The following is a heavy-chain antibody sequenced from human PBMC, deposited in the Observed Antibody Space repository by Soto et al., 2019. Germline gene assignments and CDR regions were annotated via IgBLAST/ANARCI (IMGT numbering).Heavy chain of an antibody. CDR1: GFSVTNSY. CDR2: LYSSGTT. CDR3: ARDWSKFSYNYPYYYAMDA. D-gene: IGHD5-18*01. Sequence: GGSLRLSCTVSGFSVTNSYINWVRQAPGKGLEWVSILYSSGTTYYADSVRGRFTVSRDDSKNTLFLHMNSLRADDTAVYYCARDWSKFSYNYPYYYAMDAWGRGTTVTVSS. J-gene: IGHJ6*02. V-gene: IGHV3-53*01.